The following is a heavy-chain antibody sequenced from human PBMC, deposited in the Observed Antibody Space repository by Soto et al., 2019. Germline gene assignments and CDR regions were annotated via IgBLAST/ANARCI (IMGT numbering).Heavy chain of an antibody. V-gene: IGHV4-34*01. CDR2: INHSGST. J-gene: IGHJ5*02. CDR1: GGSFSGYY. D-gene: IGHD2-2*01. CDR3: ARGESVLGYCSSTSCRNWFDP. Sequence: QVQLQQWGAGLLKPSETLSLTCAVYGGSFSGYYWSWIRQPPGQGLEWIGEINHSGSTNYNPSLKSRVTISVDTSKNQFSLKLSSVTAADTSVYYCARGESVLGYCSSTSCRNWFDPWGQGTLVTVSS.